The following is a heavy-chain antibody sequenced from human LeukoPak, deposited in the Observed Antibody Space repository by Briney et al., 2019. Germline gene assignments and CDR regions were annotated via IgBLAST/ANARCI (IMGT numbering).Heavy chain of an antibody. V-gene: IGHV4-30-4*08. CDR2: IYYSGST. J-gene: IGHJ4*02. CDR1: GGSINSGDYY. CDR3: ARAQNYDLDY. D-gene: IGHD3-3*01. Sequence: SQTLSLTCTVSGGSINSGDYYWTWIRQPPGKGLEWIGYIYYSGSTYCNPSLKSRVTISVDTSKNQFSLNLSSVTAADTAVYYCARAQNYDLDYWGQGTLVTVSS.